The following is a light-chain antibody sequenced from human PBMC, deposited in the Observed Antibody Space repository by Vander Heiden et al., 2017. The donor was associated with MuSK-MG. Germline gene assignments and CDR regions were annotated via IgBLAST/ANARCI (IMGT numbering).Light chain of an antibody. Sequence: QSALTQPASVSGSPGQSITISCTGTSSDVGGYNDVSWYQQYPGKVHNLIIYDVSNRPSGLSNRFSASKSGNTASLTISGLQAEDEADYYCASYTSISTLVFGTGTKVTVL. CDR2: DVS. V-gene: IGLV2-14*01. CDR3: ASYTSISTLV. J-gene: IGLJ1*01. CDR1: SSDVGGYND.